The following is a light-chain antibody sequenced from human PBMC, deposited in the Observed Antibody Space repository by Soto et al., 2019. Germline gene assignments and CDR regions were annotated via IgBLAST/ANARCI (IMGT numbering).Light chain of an antibody. CDR2: AAS. Sequence: DIQMTQSPSSLSASVGDRVTITCRASQIISNNLNWYQQKPGKAPKLLIYAASSLQSGVPSRFSVSGSGTDFTLTISSLQPEDFATYCCQQSYNTPWTFGQGTKVEIK. CDR3: QQSYNTPWT. CDR1: QIISNN. V-gene: IGKV1-39*01. J-gene: IGKJ1*01.